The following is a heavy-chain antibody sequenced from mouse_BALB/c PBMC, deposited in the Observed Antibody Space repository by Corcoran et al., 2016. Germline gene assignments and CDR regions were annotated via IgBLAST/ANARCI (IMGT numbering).Heavy chain of an antibody. V-gene: IGHV3-6*02. CDR1: GYSITSGYH. J-gene: IGHJ3*01. CDR3: SRGKDKAWFAY. CDR2: IIYDGSF. Sequence: DVQLQESGPGLVKPSQSLFLTCSATGYSITSGYHWNWLRQFPGHKLEWMGFIIYDGSFDYNPSLKNRISFSRDTSKNQFFLKLNSVTTEDTATYFCSRGKDKAWFAYWGQGTLVTVSA.